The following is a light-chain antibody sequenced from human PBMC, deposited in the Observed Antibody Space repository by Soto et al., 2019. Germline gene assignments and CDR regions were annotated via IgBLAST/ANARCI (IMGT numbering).Light chain of an antibody. Sequence: QSVLTQPASVSGSPGQSITIFCTGTSXDVGGYNYVSWYQQHPGKAPKLMIYEVSNRPSGVSNRFSGSKSGNTASLTISGLQAEDEADYYCSSYTSSSTPYDFGPGTKVTVL. CDR1: SXDVGGYNY. CDR3: SSYTSSSTPYD. V-gene: IGLV2-14*01. J-gene: IGLJ1*01. CDR2: EVS.